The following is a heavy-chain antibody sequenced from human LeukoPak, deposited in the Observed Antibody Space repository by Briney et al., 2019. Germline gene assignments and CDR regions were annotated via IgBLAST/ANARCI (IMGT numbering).Heavy chain of an antibody. D-gene: IGHD4-17*01. Sequence: GGSLRLSCAASGFTFSSYAMSWVRQAPGKGLEWVSAISGSGGSTYYADSVKGRFTISRDNSKNTLYLQMNSLRAEDTAVYYCAKDGIYGVTNAAEYFQHWGQGTLVTVSS. V-gene: IGHV3-23*01. CDR3: AKDGIYGVTNAAEYFQH. CDR1: GFTFSSYA. CDR2: ISGSGGST. J-gene: IGHJ1*01.